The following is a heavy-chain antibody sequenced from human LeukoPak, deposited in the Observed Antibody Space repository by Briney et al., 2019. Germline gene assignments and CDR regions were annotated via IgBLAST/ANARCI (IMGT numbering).Heavy chain of an antibody. CDR2: INPSAGNT. V-gene: IGHV1-46*01. CDR3: ARERDGTYYFDY. J-gene: IGHJ4*02. D-gene: IGHD1-26*01. Sequence: GASVKVSCKASGYTFTSYYIHWVRQAPGQGLEWVGIINPSAGNTNYAQKFQGRVTMTRDTSTSTAYMELSSLRSEDTAVYYCARERDGTYYFDYWGQGTLVTVSS. CDR1: GYTFTSYY.